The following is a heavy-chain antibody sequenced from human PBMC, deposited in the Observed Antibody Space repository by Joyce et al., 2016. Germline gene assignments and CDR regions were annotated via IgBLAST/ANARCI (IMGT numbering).Heavy chain of an antibody. CDR1: GDLFGATT. CDR3: ASGVAGYCSSSTCPRTLDV. CDR2: SIPVFVNT. J-gene: IGHJ3*01. Sequence: QVHPVQSGAEVKMPGSSVKVSCTASGDLFGATTFNWVGQTPGQGLEWMEGSIPVFVNTHAAQKFQGTVSITADTGTSTVFIEVRSLASDDTAMYYCASGVAGYCSSSTCPRTLDVWGQGTMVIIS. V-gene: IGHV1-69*14. D-gene: IGHD2-2*01.